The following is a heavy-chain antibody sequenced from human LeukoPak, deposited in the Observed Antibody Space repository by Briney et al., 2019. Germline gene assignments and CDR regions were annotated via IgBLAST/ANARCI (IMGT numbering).Heavy chain of an antibody. CDR2: IDYSGST. V-gene: IGHV4-59*02. D-gene: IGHD2-15*01. J-gene: IGHJ4*02. CDR3: ASTSGYCSGGNCYSAFDY. CDR1: GGSVSTYY. Sequence: SETLSLTCTVSGGSVSTYYWNWIRQPPGKGLELIGYIDYSGSTNYNPSLKSRLTISVDTSNNQFSLKLSSVTAADTAVYYCASTSGYCSGGNCYSAFDYWGQGTLVTVSS.